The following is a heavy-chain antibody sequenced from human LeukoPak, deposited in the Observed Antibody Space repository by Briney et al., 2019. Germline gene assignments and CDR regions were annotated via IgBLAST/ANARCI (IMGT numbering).Heavy chain of an antibody. Sequence: PGGSLRLSCAASGFTFSSYAMSWVRQAPGKGLEWVSAISGSGGSTYYADSVKGRFTISRDNSKNTLYLQMNSLRAEDTAVYYCAKSGARDSSGWYFNYWGQGTLVTVSS. J-gene: IGHJ4*02. V-gene: IGHV3-23*01. CDR2: ISGSGGST. CDR3: AKSGARDSSGWYFNY. CDR1: GFTFSSYA. D-gene: IGHD6-19*01.